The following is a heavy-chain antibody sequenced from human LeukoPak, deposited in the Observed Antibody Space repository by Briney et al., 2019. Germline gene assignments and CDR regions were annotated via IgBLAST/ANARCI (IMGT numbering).Heavy chain of an antibody. CDR3: ARDPPHYDFWSPRFDY. D-gene: IGHD3-3*01. V-gene: IGHV1-46*01. J-gene: IGHJ4*02. CDR1: GYTFTSYY. Sequence: ASVKVSCKASGYTFTSYYMHWVRQAPGQGLEWMGIINPSGGSTSYAQKFQGRVTMTRDTSTSTVYMELSSLRSEDTAVYYCARDPPHYDFWSPRFDYWGQGTLVTVSS. CDR2: INPSGGST.